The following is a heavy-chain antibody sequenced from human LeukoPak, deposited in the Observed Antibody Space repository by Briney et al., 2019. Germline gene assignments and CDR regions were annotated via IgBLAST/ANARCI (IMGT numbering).Heavy chain of an antibody. D-gene: IGHD5-18*01. J-gene: IGHJ6*02. CDR2: INPNSGGT. V-gene: IGHV1-2*02. CDR1: GCTFTGYY. CDR3: ARDLAPGDTAMAHYYYYGMDV. Sequence: GASVKVSCKASGCTFTGYYMHWVRQAPGQGLEWMGWINPNSGGTNYAQKFQGRVTMTRDTSISTAYMELSRLRSDDTAVYYCARDLAPGDTAMAHYYYYGMDVRGQGTTVTVSS.